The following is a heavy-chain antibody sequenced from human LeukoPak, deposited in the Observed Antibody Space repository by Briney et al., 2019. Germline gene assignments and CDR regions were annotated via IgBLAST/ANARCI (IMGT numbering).Heavy chain of an antibody. CDR2: IYSDGST. Sequence: PGGSLRLSCAASGFTVSSNYMNWVRRAPGKGLEWVSVIYSDGSTYYADSVKGRFTISRDNSKNTLYLQMNSLRAEDTAVYYCAREPGSSGWYLHWGQGTLITVSS. J-gene: IGHJ4*02. D-gene: IGHD6-19*01. V-gene: IGHV3-53*01. CDR1: GFTVSSNY. CDR3: AREPGSSGWYLH.